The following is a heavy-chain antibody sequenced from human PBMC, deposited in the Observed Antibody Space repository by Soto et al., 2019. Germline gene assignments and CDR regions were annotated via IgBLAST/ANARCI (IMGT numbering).Heavy chain of an antibody. V-gene: IGHV5-10-1*01. CDR3: ARFGDGIDY. CDR2: IDPSDSYT. Sequence: GESLKLSCTGPGYSFTRNWISYVRQMPGKGLEWMGRIDPSDSYTNYSPSFQGHVTISADKSISTAYLQWSSLKASDTAMYYCARFGDGIDYWGQGTLVTFSS. D-gene: IGHD1-26*01. CDR1: GYSFTRNW. J-gene: IGHJ4*02.